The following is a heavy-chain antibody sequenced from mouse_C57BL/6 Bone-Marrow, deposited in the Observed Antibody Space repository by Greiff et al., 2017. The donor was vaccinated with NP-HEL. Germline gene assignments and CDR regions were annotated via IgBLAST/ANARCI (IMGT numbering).Heavy chain of an antibody. J-gene: IGHJ4*01. CDR2: IDPANGNN. CDR3: AFHYYDAPYAMDY. Sequence: VQLQQSVAELVRPGASVKLSCTASGFNIKNTYMHWVKQRPEQGLEWIGRIDPANGNNKYDQKFQGKATITADTSSNTAYLQLSSLTSEDTAIYYCAFHYYDAPYAMDYWGQGTSVTVSS. V-gene: IGHV14-3*01. D-gene: IGHD1-2*01. CDR1: GFNIKNTY.